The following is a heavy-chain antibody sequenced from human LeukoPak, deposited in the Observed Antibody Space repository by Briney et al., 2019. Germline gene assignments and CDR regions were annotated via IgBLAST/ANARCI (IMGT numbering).Heavy chain of an antibody. CDR3: ARDPLLDPVAAAGTEGFDY. CDR1: GGSISSGSYY. D-gene: IGHD6-13*01. V-gene: IGHV4-61*02. J-gene: IGHJ4*02. Sequence: SETLSLTCTVSGGSISSGSYYWSWIRQPARKGLEWIGRIYTSGSTNYNPSLKSRVTISVDTSKNQFSLKLSSVTAADTAVYYCARDPLLDPVAAAGTEGFDYWGQGTLVTVSS. CDR2: IYTSGST.